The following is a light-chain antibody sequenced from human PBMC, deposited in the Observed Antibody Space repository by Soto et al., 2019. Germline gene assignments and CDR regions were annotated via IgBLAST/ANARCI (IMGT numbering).Light chain of an antibody. Sequence: QSALTQPASVSGSAGQSITISCSGTMRDVGAYNLVSWYQQHPGTAPKLINYEVRNRPSGISSRFSGSRSGNTASLTISGLLPEDEGDYYCSAYTARSTLVFGGGTKLTVL. CDR1: MRDVGAYNL. V-gene: IGLV2-14*01. J-gene: IGLJ3*02. CDR2: EVR. CDR3: SAYTARSTLV.